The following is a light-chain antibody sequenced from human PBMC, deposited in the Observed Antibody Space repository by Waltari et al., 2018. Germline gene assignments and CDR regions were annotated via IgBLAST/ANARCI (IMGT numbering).Light chain of an antibody. J-gene: IGLJ3*02. Sequence: QSALTQPASVSGSPGQSITNSCTGTSSDVGPDHFSSWYQQNPGKAPKLMIYEVNKRPSGVSNRFSGSKAGNTASLTISGLQAEDEADYYCYSYAGSGTWVFGGGTKLTVL. CDR1: SSDVGPDHF. CDR2: EVN. V-gene: IGLV2-23*02. CDR3: YSYAGSGTWV.